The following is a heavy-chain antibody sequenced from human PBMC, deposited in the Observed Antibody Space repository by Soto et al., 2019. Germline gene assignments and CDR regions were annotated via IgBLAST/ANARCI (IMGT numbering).Heavy chain of an antibody. CDR3: ATKDDHKDDQPYYYGMDV. CDR1: GYTSSSYG. CDR2: ISVFNGDT. Sequence: QVQLLQSGGEVKTPGASVKVSCKALGYTSSSYGINXVRQXXGQGLEWMGWISVFNGDTKYAQKFQGRVAITKDPGTSTAHMELRSLRSDDAAVYFCATKDDHKDDQPYYYGMDVWGQGTTVAVSS. V-gene: IGHV1-18*01. D-gene: IGHD3-16*01. J-gene: IGHJ6*02.